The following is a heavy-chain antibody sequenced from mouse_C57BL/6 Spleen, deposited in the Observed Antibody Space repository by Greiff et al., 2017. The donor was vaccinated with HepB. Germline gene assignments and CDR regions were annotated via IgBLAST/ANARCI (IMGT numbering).Heavy chain of an antibody. V-gene: IGHV5-4*01. J-gene: IGHJ4*01. CDR2: ISDGGSYT. D-gene: IGHD2-5*01. CDR1: GFTFSSYA. Sequence: EVKLMESGGGLVKPGGSLKLSCAASGFTFSSYAMSWVRQTPEKRLEWVATISDGGSYTYYPDNVKGRFTISRDNAKNNLYLQMSHLKSEDTAMYYCAREGDSNPLAMDDWGKGTSVTVSS. CDR3: AREGDSNPLAMDD.